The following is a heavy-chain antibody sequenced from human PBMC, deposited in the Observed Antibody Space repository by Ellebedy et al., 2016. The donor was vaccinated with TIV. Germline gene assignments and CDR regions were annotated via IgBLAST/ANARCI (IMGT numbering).Heavy chain of an antibody. J-gene: IGHJ4*02. Sequence: SVKVSXKASGGTFSSYAISWVRQAPGQGLEWMGGIIPIFGTANYAQKFQGRVTITADESTSTAYMELSSLRSEDTAVYYCARVLPTQVDSYFDYWGQGTLVTVSS. CDR3: ARVLPTQVDSYFDY. CDR1: GGTFSSYA. CDR2: IIPIFGTA. D-gene: IGHD3-22*01. V-gene: IGHV1-69*13.